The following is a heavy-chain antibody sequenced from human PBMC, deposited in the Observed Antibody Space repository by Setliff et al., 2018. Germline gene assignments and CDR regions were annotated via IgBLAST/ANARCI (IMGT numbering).Heavy chain of an antibody. Sequence: GGSLRLSCAASGFTFSSYAMSWVRQAPGKGLEWVSAISGSGGSTYYADSVKGRFTISRDNSKNTLYLQMSSLRAEDTAVYYCARALQFLEWSNFDYWGHGTLVTVSS. D-gene: IGHD3-3*01. CDR3: ARALQFLEWSNFDY. CDR2: ISGSGGST. CDR1: GFTFSSYA. J-gene: IGHJ4*01. V-gene: IGHV3-23*01.